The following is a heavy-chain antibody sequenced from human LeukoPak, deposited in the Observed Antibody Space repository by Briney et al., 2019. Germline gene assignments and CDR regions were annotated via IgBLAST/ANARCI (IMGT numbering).Heavy chain of an antibody. Sequence: PGGSLRLSCAASGFTFSSYAMSWVRQAPGKGLEWVSAISGSGGSTYYADSVKGRFTISRDNSKNTLYLQMNSLRAEDTAVYYCATSTGYYYYFDYWGQGTLVTVSS. V-gene: IGHV3-23*01. CDR1: GFTFSSYA. D-gene: IGHD3-9*01. CDR3: ATSTGYYYYFDY. CDR2: ISGSGGST. J-gene: IGHJ4*02.